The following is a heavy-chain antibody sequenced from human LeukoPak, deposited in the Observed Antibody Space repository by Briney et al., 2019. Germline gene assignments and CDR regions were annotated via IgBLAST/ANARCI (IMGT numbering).Heavy chain of an antibody. CDR3: ARDNSVGDTAWWFDL. CDR1: GYTFTNYY. J-gene: IGHJ5*02. CDR2: INPSGGST. D-gene: IGHD1-26*01. Sequence: GASVKVSCKASGYTFTNYYMHWGRQAPGQGLEWMGIINPSGGSTSYEQKFQGRVTMTRDMSTSTDYMELISLRSEDTAVYYCARDNSVGDTAWWFDLWGQGTLVTVSS. V-gene: IGHV1-46*01.